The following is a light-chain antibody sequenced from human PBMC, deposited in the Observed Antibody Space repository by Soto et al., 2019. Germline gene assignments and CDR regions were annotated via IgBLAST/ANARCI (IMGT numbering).Light chain of an antibody. CDR1: ASNIGANYD. J-gene: IGLJ3*02. CDR2: GTS. V-gene: IGLV1-40*01. Sequence: QSSLTQPPSVSGAPGQRVTISCTGGASNIGANYDVHWYQQLPGTAPKLLIYGTSNRPSGVPDRFSGSKSGTSASLAITGLQAEDEAHYFCQSYDFTMGAFWGVGGGTKVTVL. CDR3: QSYDFTMGAFWG.